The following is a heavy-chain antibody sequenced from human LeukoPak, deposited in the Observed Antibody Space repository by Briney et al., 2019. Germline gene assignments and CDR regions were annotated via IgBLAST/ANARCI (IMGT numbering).Heavy chain of an antibody. Sequence: GGSLRLSCAASGFTFSSYAMSWVRQAPGKGLEWVSAISGSGGSTYCADSVKGRFTISRDNSKNTLYLQMNSLRAEDTAVYYCAKDLSYDFWSGPEYFQHWGQGTLVTVSS. V-gene: IGHV3-23*01. CDR3: AKDLSYDFWSGPEYFQH. D-gene: IGHD3-3*01. CDR2: ISGSGGST. CDR1: GFTFSSYA. J-gene: IGHJ1*01.